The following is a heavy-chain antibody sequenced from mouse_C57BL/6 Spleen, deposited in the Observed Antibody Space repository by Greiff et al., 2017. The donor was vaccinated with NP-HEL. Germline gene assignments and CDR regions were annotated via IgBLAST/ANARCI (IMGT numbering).Heavy chain of an antibody. CDR2: IDPETGGT. J-gene: IGHJ1*03. Sequence: QVQLKQSGAELVRPGASVTLSCKASGYTFTDYEMHWVKQTPVHGLEWIGAIDPETGGTAYNQKFKGKAILTADKSSSTAYMELRSLTSEDSAVYYCTRFMITRGYFDVWGTGTTVTVSS. CDR3: TRFMITRGYFDV. V-gene: IGHV1-15*01. D-gene: IGHD2-4*01. CDR1: GYTFTDYE.